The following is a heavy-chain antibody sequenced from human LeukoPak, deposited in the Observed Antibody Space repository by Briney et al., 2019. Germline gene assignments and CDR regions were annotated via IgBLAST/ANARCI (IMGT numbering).Heavy chain of an antibody. CDR3: GRVYCRGGICYRHHNLFD. CDR2: INHSGST. V-gene: IGHV4-34*01. J-gene: IGHJ2*01. CDR1: GVSFSGSY. D-gene: IGHD2-15*01. Sequence: SGTLCLTCAVYGVSFSGSYWSWVRQPPGKGLEWVGEINHSGSTKYNPYLQSRVTLSVDTSKNQFSLKPGSVADADAAVHYCGRVYCRGGICYRHHNLFD.